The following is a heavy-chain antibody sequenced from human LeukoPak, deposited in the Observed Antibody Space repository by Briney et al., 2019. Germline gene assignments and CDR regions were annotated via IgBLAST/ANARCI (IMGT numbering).Heavy chain of an antibody. CDR3: ARDHDYGVHAFDI. D-gene: IGHD4-17*01. CDR1: GGTFSSYA. Sequence: SVKVSCNASGGTFSSYAISWVRQAPGQGLEWMGGIIPIFGTANYAQKFQGRVTITADESTSTAYMELSSLRSEDTAVYYCARDHDYGVHAFDIWGQGTMVTVSS. V-gene: IGHV1-69*01. CDR2: IIPIFGTA. J-gene: IGHJ3*02.